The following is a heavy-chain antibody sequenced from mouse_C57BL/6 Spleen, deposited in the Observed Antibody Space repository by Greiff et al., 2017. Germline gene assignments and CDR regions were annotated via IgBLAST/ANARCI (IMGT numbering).Heavy chain of an antibody. CDR1: GYTFTSYW. CDR3: ARGWLGGSYGYFEV. V-gene: IGHV1-64*01. J-gene: IGHJ1*03. CDR2: IHPNSGST. D-gene: IGHD1-1*02. Sequence: QFQLQQPGAELVKPGASVKLSCKASGYTFTSYWMHWVKQRPGQGLEWIGMIHPNSGSTNYNEKFKSKATLTVDKSSSTAYMQLSSLTSEDSAVYYCARGWLGGSYGYFEVWGTGTTLTVSS.